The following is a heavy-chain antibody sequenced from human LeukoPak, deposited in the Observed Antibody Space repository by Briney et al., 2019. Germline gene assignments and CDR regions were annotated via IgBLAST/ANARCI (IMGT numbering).Heavy chain of an antibody. Sequence: GASVKVSCKASGYTFTSYGISWVRQAPGQGLEWMGWISAYNGNTNYAQKLQGRVTMTTDTSTSTAYMELRSLRSDDTAVCYCARDLYDSSGHRLAGDAFDIWGQGTMVTVSS. CDR3: ARDLYDSSGHRLAGDAFDI. CDR2: ISAYNGNT. CDR1: GYTFTSYG. V-gene: IGHV1-18*01. D-gene: IGHD3-22*01. J-gene: IGHJ3*02.